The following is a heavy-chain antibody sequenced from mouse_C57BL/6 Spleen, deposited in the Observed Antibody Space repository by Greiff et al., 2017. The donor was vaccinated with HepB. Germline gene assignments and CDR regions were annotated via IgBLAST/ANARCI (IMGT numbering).Heavy chain of an antibody. Sequence: VQLQQPGAELVRPGSSVKLSCKASGYTFTSYWMDWVKQRPGQGLEWIGNIYPSDSETHYNQKFKDKATLTVDKSSSTAYMQLSSLTSEDSAVYYCARSGPPYFDYWGQGTTLTVSS. CDR1: GYTFTSYW. CDR2: IYPSDSET. CDR3: ARSGPPYFDY. D-gene: IGHD3-1*01. V-gene: IGHV1-61*01. J-gene: IGHJ2*01.